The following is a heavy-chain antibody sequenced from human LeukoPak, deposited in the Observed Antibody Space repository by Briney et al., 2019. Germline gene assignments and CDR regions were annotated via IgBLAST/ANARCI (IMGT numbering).Heavy chain of an antibody. D-gene: IGHD3-10*01. V-gene: IGHV3-30*18. CDR1: GFSFSNYG. J-gene: IGHJ4*02. Sequence: GGSLRLSCSVSGFSFSNYGMHWVRQAPGKGLEWEAVISYDGHTKNYVDSVKGRFTVSRDSSQNTLYLQMNSLTTEDTAVYYCAKSSGYGSYDHFDFWGQGTLVTV. CDR2: ISYDGHTK. CDR3: AKSSGYGSYDHFDF.